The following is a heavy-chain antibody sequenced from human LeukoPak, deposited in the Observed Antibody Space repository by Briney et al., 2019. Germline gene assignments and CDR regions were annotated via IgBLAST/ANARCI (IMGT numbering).Heavy chain of an antibody. CDR3: ARALLHYDSGSGSLHWYFDF. Sequence: PSETLSLTCTVSGGSISSYHWSWIRQPPGKGLEWIGYVHYSESTNYNPSLNSRLTISVDTSKNQFSLALTSVTAADTAVYYCARALLHYDSGSGSLHWYFDFWGGGTLVTVPS. CDR1: GGSISSYH. D-gene: IGHD3-22*01. J-gene: IGHJ2*01. V-gene: IGHV4-59*01. CDR2: VHYSEST.